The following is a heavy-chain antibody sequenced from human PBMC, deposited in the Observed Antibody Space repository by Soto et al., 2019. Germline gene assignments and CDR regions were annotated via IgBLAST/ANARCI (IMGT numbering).Heavy chain of an antibody. J-gene: IGHJ4*02. V-gene: IGHV1-8*01. CDR1: GYTFTSYD. Sequence: QVQLVQSGAEVKKPGASVKVSCKASGYTFTSYDINWVRQATGQGLEWMGWMNPNIGNTGYAQKFQGRVTMTRTTSISTVYMELSSLRSEETAVYYCARVYYDSSGYYDYWGQGPLVTVSS. CDR3: ARVYYDSSGYYDY. CDR2: MNPNIGNT. D-gene: IGHD3-22*01.